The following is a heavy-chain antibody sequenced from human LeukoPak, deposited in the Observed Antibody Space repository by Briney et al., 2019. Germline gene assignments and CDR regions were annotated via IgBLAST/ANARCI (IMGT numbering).Heavy chain of an antibody. CDR1: GDSISTTSYF. Sequence: PSETLSLTCTVSGDSISTTSYFWAWIRQPPGKGLEWIGSIYYSGSTYYNPSLKSRVTISVDTSKNQFSLKLSSVTAADTAVYYCARGRGGYGNWFDPWGQGTLVTVSS. J-gene: IGHJ5*02. V-gene: IGHV4-39*07. CDR2: IYYSGST. D-gene: IGHD3-22*01. CDR3: ARGRGGYGNWFDP.